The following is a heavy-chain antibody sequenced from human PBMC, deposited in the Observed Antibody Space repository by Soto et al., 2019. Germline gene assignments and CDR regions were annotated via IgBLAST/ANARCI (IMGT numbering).Heavy chain of an antibody. J-gene: IGHJ4*02. D-gene: IGHD3-22*01. CDR3: AKVNAGIYYDSSGDLDY. CDR2: ISGSGGST. Sequence: EVQLLESGGGLVQPGGSLRLSCAASGFTFSSYAMSWVRQAPGKGLEWVSAISGSGGSTYYADSVKGRFTISRDNSKNTLYLQMNSLRAEDTAVYYCAKVNAGIYYDSSGDLDYWGQGTLVTVSS. V-gene: IGHV3-23*01. CDR1: GFTFSSYA.